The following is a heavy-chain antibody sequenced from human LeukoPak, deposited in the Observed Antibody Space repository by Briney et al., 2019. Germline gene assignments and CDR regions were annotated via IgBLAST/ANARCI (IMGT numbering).Heavy chain of an antibody. Sequence: GASVTVSRKASGYTFTSYYMHWVRQAPGQGLEWMGGIIPIFGTANYAQKFQGRVTITADESTSIAYMELSSLRSEDTAVYYCARAPLLSGGNYDYWGQGTLVTVSS. CDR1: GYTFTSYY. CDR3: ARAPLLSGGNYDY. D-gene: IGHD3-10*01. CDR2: IIPIFGTA. J-gene: IGHJ4*02. V-gene: IGHV1-69*13.